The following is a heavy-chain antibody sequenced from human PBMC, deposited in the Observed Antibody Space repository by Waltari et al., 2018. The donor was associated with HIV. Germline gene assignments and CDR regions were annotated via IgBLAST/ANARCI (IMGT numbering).Heavy chain of an antibody. D-gene: IGHD3-10*01. J-gene: IGHJ4*02. CDR2: IYSTGRT. CDR3: VRSLMWFGDGAL. V-gene: IGHV4-61*01. Sequence: QVRLQESGPGLVKPSATLSLTCTVSGTSLRSGSFYWSWIRQSPDKRLEWIGFIYSTGRTNYNPALESRVTMSVDTSKNQFSLNLKSVTAADTAVYYCVRSLMWFGDGALWGQGALVTVSS. CDR1: GTSLRSGSFY.